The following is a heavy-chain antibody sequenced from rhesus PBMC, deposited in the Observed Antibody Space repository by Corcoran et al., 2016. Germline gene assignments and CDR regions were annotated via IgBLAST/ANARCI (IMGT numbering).Heavy chain of an antibody. D-gene: IGHD6-13*01. CDR2: IYGSGSST. CDR3: ASALSSWSQEFDY. CDR1: GGPIGSGH. V-gene: IGHV4-169*02. Sequence: QLQRQESGQGWVKPSETRSVTGAGSGGPIGSGHGSWIRQAPGKGLEWIGYIYGSGSSTNYNPSLKSRVTLSVDTSKNQLSLKLSSVTAADTAVYYCASALSSWSQEFDYWGQGVLVTVSS. J-gene: IGHJ4*01.